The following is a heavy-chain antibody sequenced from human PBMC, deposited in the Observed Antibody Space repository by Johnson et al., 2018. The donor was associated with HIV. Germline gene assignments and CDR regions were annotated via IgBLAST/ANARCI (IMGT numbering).Heavy chain of an antibody. J-gene: IGHJ3*02. D-gene: IGHD1-1*01. CDR3: ARAPGTAGGAFDI. Sequence: VQLVESGGGLVQPGGSLRVSCVASGFSFSRYWMTWVRQAPGKGLEWVASIKQDGSERNYVDSVRGRFIISRDNAENSLYLQLDSLRVDDTAVYYCARAPGTAGGAFDIWGQGTMVTVSS. V-gene: IGHV3-7*02. CDR1: GFSFSRYW. CDR2: IKQDGSER.